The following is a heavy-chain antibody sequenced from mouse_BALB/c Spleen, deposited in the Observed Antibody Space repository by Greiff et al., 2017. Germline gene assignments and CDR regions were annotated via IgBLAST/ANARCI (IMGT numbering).Heavy chain of an antibody. CDR2: ISYSGST. J-gene: IGHJ2*01. V-gene: IGHV3-2*02. CDR3: ARSSGYAGFDY. Sequence: DVQLQESGPGLVKPSQSLSLTCTVTGYSITSDYAWNWIRQFPGNILEWMGYISYSGSTSYNPSLKSRISITRDTSKNQFFLQLNSVTTEDTATYYCARSSGYAGFDYWGQGTTLTVSS. D-gene: IGHD3-1*01. CDR1: GYSITSDYA.